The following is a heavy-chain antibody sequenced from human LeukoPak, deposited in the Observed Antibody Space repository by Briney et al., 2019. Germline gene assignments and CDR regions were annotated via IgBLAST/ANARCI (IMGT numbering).Heavy chain of an antibody. V-gene: IGHV3-48*01. D-gene: IGHD6-6*01. CDR2: VSSSGTTT. J-gene: IGHJ4*02. CDR1: GFTLRSYG. Sequence: GGSLRLSCAASGFTLRSYGMDWVRQAPGKGLEWVSYVSSSGTTTNYADSVKGRFTTSRDNAKNSVYLQMNSLKAEDTAIYYCARGGAARPDYWGQGTLVTVSS. CDR3: ARGGAARPDY.